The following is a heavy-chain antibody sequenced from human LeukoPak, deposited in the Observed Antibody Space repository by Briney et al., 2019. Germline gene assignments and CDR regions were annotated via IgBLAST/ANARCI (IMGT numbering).Heavy chain of an antibody. Sequence: SETLSLTCTVSGYSISSGYYWGWIRQPPGKGLEWIGSIYYSGSTYYNPSLKSRVTISVDTSKNQFSLKLSSVTAADTAVYYCATTRDFGVVIILFDYWGQGTLVTVSS. D-gene: IGHD3-3*01. V-gene: IGHV4-38-2*02. CDR1: GYSISSGYY. CDR3: ATTRDFGVVIILFDY. CDR2: IYYSGST. J-gene: IGHJ4*02.